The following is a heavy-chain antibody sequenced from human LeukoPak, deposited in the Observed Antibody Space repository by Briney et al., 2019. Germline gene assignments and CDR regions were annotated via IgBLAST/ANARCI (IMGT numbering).Heavy chain of an antibody. Sequence: AGSLRLSCAASGFTFSSNWMSWVRQAPGKGLEWVANIKQDGSEKYYVDSVKGRFTISRDNAKNSLYLQMNSLRAEDTAVYYCARDPYSSGNYWGQGTLVTVSS. V-gene: IGHV3-7*01. CDR2: IKQDGSEK. D-gene: IGHD6-19*01. CDR3: ARDPYSSGNY. CDR1: GFTFSSNW. J-gene: IGHJ4*02.